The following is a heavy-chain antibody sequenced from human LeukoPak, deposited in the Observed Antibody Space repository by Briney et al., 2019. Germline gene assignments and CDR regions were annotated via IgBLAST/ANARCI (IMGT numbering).Heavy chain of an antibody. J-gene: IGHJ2*01. D-gene: IGHD2-15*01. CDR3: AREVMVVAATTFWYFDL. Sequence: GGSLRLSCAASGFTFSSYEMTWVRQAPGKVVEWASYISSSRSTIYYADSVKGRFTISRDNAKNSLFLHMNSLRGEDTAVYCCAREVMVVAATTFWYFDLWGRDTLVTVSS. CDR2: ISSSRSTI. V-gene: IGHV3-48*03. CDR1: GFTFSSYE.